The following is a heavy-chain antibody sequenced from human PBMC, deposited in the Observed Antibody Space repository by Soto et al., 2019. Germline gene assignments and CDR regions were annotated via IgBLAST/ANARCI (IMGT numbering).Heavy chain of an antibody. CDR1: GGTFSSYA. V-gene: IGHV1-69*13. CDR3: ATVGVEMATITQTNDAFDI. J-gene: IGHJ3*02. D-gene: IGHD5-12*01. CDR2: IIPIFGTA. Sequence: SVKVSFKASGGTFSSYAISWLRQAPGQGLEWMGGIIPIFGTANYAQKFQGRVTITADESTSTAYMELSSLRSEDTAVYYCATVGVEMATITQTNDAFDIWGQGTMVTVSS.